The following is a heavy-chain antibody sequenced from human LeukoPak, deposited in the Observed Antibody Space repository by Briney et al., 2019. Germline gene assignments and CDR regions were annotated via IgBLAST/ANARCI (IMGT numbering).Heavy chain of an antibody. CDR1: GFTFSSYA. Sequence: GGSLRLSCAASGFTFSSYAMHWLRQAPGKGLEYVSAISSNGGSTYYANSVKGRFTISRDNSKNTLYLQMGSLRAEDTAVYYCAKDTYYYGSGSYGPMDVWGKGTTVTVSS. CDR2: ISSNGGST. J-gene: IGHJ6*03. CDR3: AKDTYYYGSGSYGPMDV. V-gene: IGHV3-64*01. D-gene: IGHD3-10*01.